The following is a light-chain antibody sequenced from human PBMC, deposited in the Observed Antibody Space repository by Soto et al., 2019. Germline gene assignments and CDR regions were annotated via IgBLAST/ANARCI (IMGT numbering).Light chain of an antibody. J-gene: IGKJ1*01. CDR1: QSVFSN. V-gene: IGKV3-15*01. CDR2: GAS. CDR3: HQYNDWSPWT. Sequence: EIVVTQSPATLSVSPGERATLSCRASQSVFSNLAWYQQKPGQPPRLLIYGASTRATGIPGRFSGSGSGTEFTLTISSLQSEDFAVYYCHQYNDWSPWTFGQGTKVE.